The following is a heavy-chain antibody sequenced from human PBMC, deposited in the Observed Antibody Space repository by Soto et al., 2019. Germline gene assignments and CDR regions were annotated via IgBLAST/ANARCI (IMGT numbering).Heavy chain of an antibody. CDR3: ARDYYDTMTGFQAEYFPQ. CDR2: IYYSGST. Sequence: SQTLPLTSTVSGGTISSYYRSWIRQPPRKGMEWIGYIYYSGSTNYNPSLKSRVTMSLDTSKKQFSLKLTSVTAADTAVYYCARDYYDTMTGFQAEYFPQWGPGALVTVSS. J-gene: IGHJ1*01. CDR1: GGTISSYY. D-gene: IGHD3-9*01. V-gene: IGHV4-59*01.